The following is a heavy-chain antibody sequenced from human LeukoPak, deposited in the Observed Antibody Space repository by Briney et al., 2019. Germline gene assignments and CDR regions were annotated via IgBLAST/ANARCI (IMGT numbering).Heavy chain of an antibody. V-gene: IGHV3-30*02. D-gene: IGHD1-7*01. Sequence: GGSLRLSCAASGFTFSSYGMHWVRQAPGKGLEWVAFIRYDGSNKYYADSVKGRFTISRDKSKNTMYLQMNSLRAEDTAVYYCAKGTGTTFSDAFDIWGQGTVVTVSS. CDR2: IRYDGSNK. CDR3: AKGTGTTFSDAFDI. J-gene: IGHJ3*02. CDR1: GFTFSSYG.